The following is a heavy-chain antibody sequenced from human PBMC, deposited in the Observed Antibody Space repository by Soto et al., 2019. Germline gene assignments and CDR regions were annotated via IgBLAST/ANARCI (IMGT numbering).Heavy chain of an antibody. CDR2: ISGGGGGT. J-gene: IGHJ4*02. D-gene: IGHD1-26*01. CDR1: GFTFRSCG. V-gene: IGHV3-23*01. Sequence: GGSLRLSCAASGFTFRSCGMVWVRQAPGKGLEWVSGISGGGGGTYYADSVKGRFTISKDYSKSNLSLQLDSLRAGDSAVYYCAKTPPFNNAYYYYFDYWGLGALVTVSS. CDR3: AKTPPFNNAYYYYFDY.